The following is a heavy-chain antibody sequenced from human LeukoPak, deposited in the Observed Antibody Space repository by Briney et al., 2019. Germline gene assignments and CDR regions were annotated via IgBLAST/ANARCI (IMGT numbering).Heavy chain of an antibody. CDR1: GYTFTSYG. J-gene: IGHJ3*02. Sequence: VASVKVSCKASGYTFTSYGLSWVRQAPGQGLEFMAWTSAYNGNAKYAQNLKGRVTMTTDTSTSTAYMERRNLRYDETAVYYCAXGXVDXXTGLRYXXXIWGXGXXVTX. CDR3: AXGXVDXXTGLRYXXXI. CDR2: TSAYNGNA. D-gene: IGHD3-9*01. V-gene: IGHV1-18*01.